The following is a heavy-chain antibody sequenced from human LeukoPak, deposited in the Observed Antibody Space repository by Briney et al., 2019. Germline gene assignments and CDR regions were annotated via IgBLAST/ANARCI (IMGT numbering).Heavy chain of an antibody. Sequence: SETLSLTCTVSGGSISSYYWSWIRQPPGKGLEWIGYIYYSGSTNYNPSLKSRDTISVDTSKNQFSLKLSSVTAADTAVYYCARGYCSGGSCYLAPSFDPWGQGTLVTVSS. V-gene: IGHV4-59*01. CDR1: GGSISSYY. D-gene: IGHD2-15*01. J-gene: IGHJ5*02. CDR2: IYYSGST. CDR3: ARGYCSGGSCYLAPSFDP.